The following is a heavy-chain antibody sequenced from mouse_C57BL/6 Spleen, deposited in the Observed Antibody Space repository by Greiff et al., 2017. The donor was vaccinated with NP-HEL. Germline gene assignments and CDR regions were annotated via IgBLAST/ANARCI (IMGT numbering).Heavy chain of an antibody. D-gene: IGHD1-1*01. Sequence: QVQLKQPGTELVKPGASVKLSCKASGYTFTSYWMHWVKQRPGQGLEWIGNINPSNGGTNYNEKFKSKATLTVDKSSSTAYMQLSSLTSEDSAVYYCARSRYYGSSLYWYFDVWGTGTTVTVSS. CDR1: GYTFTSYW. J-gene: IGHJ1*03. V-gene: IGHV1-53*01. CDR2: INPSNGGT. CDR3: ARSRYYGSSLYWYFDV.